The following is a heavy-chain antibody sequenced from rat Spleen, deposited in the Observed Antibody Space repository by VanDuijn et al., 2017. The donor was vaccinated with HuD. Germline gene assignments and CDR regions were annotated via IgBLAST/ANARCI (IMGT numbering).Heavy chain of an antibody. CDR1: GFTFSDYY. D-gene: IGHD1-9*01. CDR3: ARRHYGYTDYFDY. V-gene: IGHV5-29*01. CDR2: ISYGDSSGHSGT. J-gene: IGHJ3*01. Sequence: EVQLVESDGGLVQPGRSLKLSCAASGFTFSDYYMAWVRQAPTKGLEWVATISYGDSSGHSGTYYRDSVRGRFTISRDDAKSTLSLQMDSLRSEDTATYYCARRHYGYTDYFDYWGQGTLVTVSS.